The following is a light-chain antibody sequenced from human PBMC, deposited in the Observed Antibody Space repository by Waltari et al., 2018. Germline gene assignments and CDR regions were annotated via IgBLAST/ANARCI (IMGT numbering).Light chain of an antibody. CDR2: DAS. J-gene: IGKJ1*01. Sequence: TVLTQSPGTLSLSPGERATLSCRASQSVGRSLAWYQKKPGQAPRLLIYDASSRATVIPDRFSGSGSGTDFSLTISRLEPEDFAVYYCQKYVNLPATFGQGTTVEIK. CDR3: QKYVNLPAT. V-gene: IGKV3-20*01. CDR1: QSVGRS.